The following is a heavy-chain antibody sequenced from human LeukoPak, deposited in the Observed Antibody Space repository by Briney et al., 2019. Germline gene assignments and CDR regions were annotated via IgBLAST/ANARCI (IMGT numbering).Heavy chain of an antibody. CDR2: ISYDGSNK. V-gene: IGHV3-30-3*01. CDR1: GFTFSSYA. Sequence: GGSLGLSCAASGFTFSSYAMHWVRQAPGKGLEWVAVISYDGSNKYYADSVKGRFTISRDNSKNTLYLQMNSLRAEDTAVYYCARAFGSYSGSYFDYWGQGTLVTVSS. CDR3: ARAFGSYSGSYFDY. J-gene: IGHJ4*02. D-gene: IGHD1-26*01.